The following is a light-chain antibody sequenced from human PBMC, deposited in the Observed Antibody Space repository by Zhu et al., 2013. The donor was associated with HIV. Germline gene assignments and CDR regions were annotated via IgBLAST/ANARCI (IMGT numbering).Light chain of an antibody. CDR1: SSNIGRNY. Sequence: QSVLTQPPSTSGTPGQRVTISCSGSSSNIGRNYVYWYQQVPGMTPKLLIYTDNQRPSGVPDRFSGSKSGTSASLAISGLRSEDEADYYCATWDDILSSRVFGGGTKLTVL. CDR3: ATWDDILSSRV. V-gene: IGLV1-47*01. J-gene: IGLJ3*02. CDR2: TDN.